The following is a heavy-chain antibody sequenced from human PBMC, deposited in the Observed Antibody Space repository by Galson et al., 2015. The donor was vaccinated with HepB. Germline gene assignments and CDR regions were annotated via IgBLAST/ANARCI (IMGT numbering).Heavy chain of an antibody. Sequence: SVKVSCKASGYTFTSYGISWVRQAPGQGLEWMGWISAYNGNTNYAQKLQGRVTMTTDTSTSTAYMELRSLRSDDTAVYYCARDLPRVYYGSGSYYLGSGAFDIWGQGTMVTVSS. CDR2: ISAYNGNT. J-gene: IGHJ3*02. CDR1: GYTFTSYG. V-gene: IGHV1-18*01. D-gene: IGHD3-10*01. CDR3: ARDLPRVYYGSGSYYLGSGAFDI.